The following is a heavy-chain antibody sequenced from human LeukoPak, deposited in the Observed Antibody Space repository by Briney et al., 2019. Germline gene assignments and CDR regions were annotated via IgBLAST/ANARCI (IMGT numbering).Heavy chain of an antibody. CDR2: INPNSGGT. CDR1: GYTFTGYY. J-gene: IGHJ4*02. Sequence: GASVKVSCKASGYTFTGYYMHWVRQAPGQGLEWMGWINPNSGGTNYAQKFQGRVTMTRDTSISTAYMELSRLRSDDTAAYYCARDRRDYYDSSGYIFPPTAPDYWGQGTLVTVSS. D-gene: IGHD3-22*01. CDR3: ARDRRDYYDSSGYIFPPTAPDY. V-gene: IGHV1-2*02.